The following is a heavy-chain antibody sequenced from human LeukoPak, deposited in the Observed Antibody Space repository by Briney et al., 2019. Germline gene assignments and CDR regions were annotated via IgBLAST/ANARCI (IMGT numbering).Heavy chain of an antibody. CDR2: INPNSGGT. CDR1: GYTFTGYY. Sequence: ASVKVSCKASGYTFTGYYIHWVRQAPGQGLEWMGCINPNSGGTNYAQKFQGRVTMTRDTSISTTYMELSRLRSDDTAVCYCARAPRGYDRGTLDPWGQGTLVTVSS. V-gene: IGHV1-2*02. J-gene: IGHJ5*02. CDR3: ARAPRGYDRGTLDP. D-gene: IGHD5-18*01.